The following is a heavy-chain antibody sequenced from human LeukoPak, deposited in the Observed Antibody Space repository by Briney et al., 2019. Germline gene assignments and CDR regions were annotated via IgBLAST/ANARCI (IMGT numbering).Heavy chain of an antibody. J-gene: IGHJ6*03. Sequence: PGGSLRLSCAASGFTFDDYGMSWVRHAPGKGLEWVSVIYSGGSTYYADSVKGRFTISRDNSKNTLYLQMNSLRAEDTAVYYCARVSMISHMDVWGKGTTVTISS. CDR2: IYSGGST. V-gene: IGHV3-66*01. CDR3: ARVSMISHMDV. CDR1: GFTFDDYG. D-gene: IGHD3-22*01.